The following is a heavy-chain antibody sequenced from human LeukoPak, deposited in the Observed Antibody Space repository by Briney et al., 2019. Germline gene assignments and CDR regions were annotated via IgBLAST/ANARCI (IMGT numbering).Heavy chain of an antibody. Sequence: GESLKISCKGSGYSFTTSWIGWVRQMPGKGLEWMGIIYPGDSDTRYSPSFQGQVTISAEKSISTAYLQWSSLKASDTALYYCASRKKGMATAGFDYWGQGTLVTVSS. CDR3: ASRKKGMATAGFDY. CDR2: IYPGDSDT. D-gene: IGHD5-24*01. V-gene: IGHV5-51*01. J-gene: IGHJ4*02. CDR1: GYSFTTSW.